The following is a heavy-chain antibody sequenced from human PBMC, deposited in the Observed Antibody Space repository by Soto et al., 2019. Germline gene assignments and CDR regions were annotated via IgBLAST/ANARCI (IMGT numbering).Heavy chain of an antibody. J-gene: IGHJ4*02. D-gene: IGHD5-18*01. Sequence: GGSLRLSCAASGFTFSNAWMNWVRQAPGKGLEWVGRIKSKTDGGTTDYAAPVKGRFTISRDDSKNTLYLQMNSLKTEDTAVYYCTTDRFVRGYRFPKNPFDYWGQGTLVTVSS. CDR3: TTDRFVRGYRFPKNPFDY. CDR2: IKSKTDGGTT. V-gene: IGHV3-15*07. CDR1: GFTFSNAW.